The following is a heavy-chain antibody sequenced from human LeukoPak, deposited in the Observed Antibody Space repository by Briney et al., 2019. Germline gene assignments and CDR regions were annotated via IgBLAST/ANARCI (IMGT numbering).Heavy chain of an antibody. CDR3: TTHNQWELPSLDY. Sequence: GGSLRLSCAASGFIFNNAWMSWVRQAPGKGLEWVGRIKSNGDGGTTDYAAPVKGRFTISRDDSKNTLYLQMNSLKTEDTAVYYCTTHNQWELPSLDYWGQGTLVTVSS. V-gene: IGHV3-15*01. J-gene: IGHJ4*02. CDR2: IKSNGDGGTT. D-gene: IGHD1-26*01. CDR1: GFIFNNAW.